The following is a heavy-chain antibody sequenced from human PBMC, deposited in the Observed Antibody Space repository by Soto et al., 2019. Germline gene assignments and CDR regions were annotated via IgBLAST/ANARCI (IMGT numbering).Heavy chain of an antibody. CDR2: ISAYNGNT. J-gene: IGHJ6*03. CDR1: GYTFTSYG. V-gene: IGHV1-18*01. CDR3: AREGVVVVPAAYDYYYYYMDV. D-gene: IGHD2-2*01. Sequence: QVQLVQSGAEVKKPGASVKVSCKASGYTFTSYGISWVRQAPGQGLEWMGWISAYNGNTNYAQKLQGRVTMTTDTSTSTAYMELRSLRSDDTAVYYCAREGVVVVPAAYDYYYYYMDVWGKGTTVTVSS.